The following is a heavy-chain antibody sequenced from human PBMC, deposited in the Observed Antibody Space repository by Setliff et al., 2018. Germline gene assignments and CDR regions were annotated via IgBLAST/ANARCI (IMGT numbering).Heavy chain of an antibody. CDR2: IRSKAYGGTT. CDR3: TTEPHYGSGYYYYMDV. D-gene: IGHD3-10*01. J-gene: IGHJ6*03. V-gene: IGHV3-15*01. Sequence: GGSLRLSCAASGFTFSSYWMSWVRQAPGKGLEWVGFIRSKAYGGTTEYAASVKGRFTISRDDSKNTLYLQMNSLKTEDTAVYYCTTEPHYGSGYYYYMDVWGKGTTVTVSS. CDR1: GFTFSSYW.